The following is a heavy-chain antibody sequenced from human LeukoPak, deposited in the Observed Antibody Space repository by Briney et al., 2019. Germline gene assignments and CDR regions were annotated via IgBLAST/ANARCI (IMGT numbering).Heavy chain of an antibody. V-gene: IGHV3-48*02. J-gene: IGHJ4*02. CDR2: INHDAEMI. Sequence: GGSLRLSCEGSGFPFASYVMSWVRQAPGKGLEWIAYINHDAEMIFYPDFVKGRFTISRDNAKKSLYLQMNALSYEDTAIYYCARDHDWAFDLWGQGTLVTVSS. CDR1: GFPFASYV. CDR3: ARDHDWAFDL. D-gene: IGHD3-9*01.